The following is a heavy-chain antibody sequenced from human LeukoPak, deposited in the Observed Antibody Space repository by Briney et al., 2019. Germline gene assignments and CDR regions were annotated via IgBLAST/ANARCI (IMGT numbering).Heavy chain of an antibody. V-gene: IGHV3-53*01. CDR3: ARYGSSWDLDH. CDR2: IYSAGST. CDR1: GFTVSTNY. Sequence: TGGSLRLSCAASGFTVSTNYMSWVRQAPRKGLGWVSVIYSAGSTYYADSATRRFTVSRDNSKNTLYLQMNSLRAEDTAVYYCARYGSSWDLDHWGQGTLVTVSS. J-gene: IGHJ4*02. D-gene: IGHD6-13*01.